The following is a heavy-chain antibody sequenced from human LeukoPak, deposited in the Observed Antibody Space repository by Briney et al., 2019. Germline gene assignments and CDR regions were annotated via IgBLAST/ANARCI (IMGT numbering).Heavy chain of an antibody. CDR2: IYYSGSTS. CDR1: GASIGSGGYY. D-gene: IGHD5-18*01. CDR3: AGTCGYTYGWYYFDY. Sequence: KPSETLSLTCTVSGASIGSGGYYWSWVRQHPGKGLEWIGYIYYSGSTSYYNPSLKSRVTISVDTSKNQFSLRLSSATAADTAVYYCAGTCGYTYGWYYFDYWGQGTLVTVSS. V-gene: IGHV4-31*03. J-gene: IGHJ4*02.